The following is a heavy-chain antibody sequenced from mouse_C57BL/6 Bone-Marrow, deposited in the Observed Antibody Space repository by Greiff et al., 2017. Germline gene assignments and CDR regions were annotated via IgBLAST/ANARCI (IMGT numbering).Heavy chain of an antibody. Sequence: QVQLQQSGAELVKPGASVKLSCKASGYTFTSYWMHWVKQRPGQGLEWIGYINPRSGDTKYNQKFKDKATLTADKSSSAADMQLSSLTYEDAAVYYCERCWYFDVWGTGTTVTVSS. CDR3: ERCWYFDV. CDR1: GYTFTSYW. J-gene: IGHJ1*03. CDR2: INPRSGDT. V-gene: IGHV1-7*01.